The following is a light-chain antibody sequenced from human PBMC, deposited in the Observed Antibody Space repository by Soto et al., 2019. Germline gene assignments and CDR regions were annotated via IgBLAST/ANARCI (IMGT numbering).Light chain of an antibody. CDR2: VAS. CDR1: QSVGTY. J-gene: IGKJ4*01. V-gene: IGKV1-39*01. Sequence: DIQMTQSPSSLSASVGDRVTITCRASQSVGTYLSWYQQKEGKAPKLLFNVASTLQSGVPSRFSGSGSGTDFTLAISSLQPEDFATYYCQQSSSTPQTFGGGTRVEIK. CDR3: QQSSSTPQT.